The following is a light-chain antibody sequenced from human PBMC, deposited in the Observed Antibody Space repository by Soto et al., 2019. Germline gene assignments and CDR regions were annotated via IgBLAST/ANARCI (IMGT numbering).Light chain of an antibody. CDR2: GAS. V-gene: IGKV3-20*01. CDR1: QRVSSSY. CDR3: QQYGSSPLT. Sequence: EIVLTQSPGTLSLSPGERANLSCRASQRVSSSYLAWYQQKPGQDPRLLIYGASSRATGIPDRFSGSGFGTDFTLTISRLEPEDFAVYYCQQYGSSPLTFGQGTKVDNK. J-gene: IGKJ1*01.